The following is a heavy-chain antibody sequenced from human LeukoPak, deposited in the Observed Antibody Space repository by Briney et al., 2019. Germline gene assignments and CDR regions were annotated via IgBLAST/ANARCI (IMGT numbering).Heavy chain of an antibody. CDR1: GFTFSSYS. Sequence: GGSLRLSCAASGFTFSSYSMNWVRQAPGKGLEWVSSISSSSSYIYYADSAKGRFTISRDNAKNSLYLQMNSLRAEDTAVYYCARVKWLAAIDYWGQGTLVTVSS. V-gene: IGHV3-21*01. D-gene: IGHD6-19*01. J-gene: IGHJ4*02. CDR3: ARVKWLAAIDY. CDR2: ISSSSSYI.